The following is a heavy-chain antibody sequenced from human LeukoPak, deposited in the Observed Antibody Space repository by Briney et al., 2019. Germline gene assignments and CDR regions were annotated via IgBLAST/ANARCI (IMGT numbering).Heavy chain of an antibody. CDR2: IYSDDST. D-gene: IGHD2-21*02. Sequence: GSLRLSCAASGFTFSSYAMSWVRQAPGKGLEWVSLIYSDDSTYYADSVKGRFTISRDNSKNTLYLQMNSLRAEDTAVYYCARERAYCGGDCFPYYFDYWGQGTLVTVSS. CDR1: GFTFSSYA. CDR3: ARERAYCGGDCFPYYFDY. V-gene: IGHV3-66*01. J-gene: IGHJ4*02.